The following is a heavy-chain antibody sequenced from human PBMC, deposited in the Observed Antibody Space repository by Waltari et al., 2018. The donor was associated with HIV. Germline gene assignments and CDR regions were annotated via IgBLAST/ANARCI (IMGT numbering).Heavy chain of an antibody. J-gene: IGHJ6*02. CDR1: QYTFTAFD. D-gene: IGHD4-17*01. Sequence: QVQLVQSGAEVKKPGASVKVSCKASQYTFTAFDINWVRQATGQGLEWMGWMNTKRSNTGYAEKFQGIVTMTRNTSTDTAYMELSSLRSDDTAMYYCTRGWTTRYYYGLDVWGQGTTVIVSS. CDR2: MNTKRSNT. CDR3: TRGWTTRYYYGLDV. V-gene: IGHV1-8*01.